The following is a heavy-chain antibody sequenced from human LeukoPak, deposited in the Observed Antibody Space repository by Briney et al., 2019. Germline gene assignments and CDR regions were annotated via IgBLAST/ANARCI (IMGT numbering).Heavy chain of an antibody. D-gene: IGHD6-13*01. CDR2: ISSNGGTT. J-gene: IGHJ4*02. CDR1: GGSISSSSYY. Sequence: PSETLSLTCTVSGGSISSSSYYWGWIRQPPGKGLEWVSAISSNGGTTYYADSVKGRFTISRDNSKNTLYLQMNSLRAEDTAVYYCAKGRIAAAGDFDYWGQGTLVTVSS. V-gene: IGHV3-23*01. CDR3: AKGRIAAAGDFDY.